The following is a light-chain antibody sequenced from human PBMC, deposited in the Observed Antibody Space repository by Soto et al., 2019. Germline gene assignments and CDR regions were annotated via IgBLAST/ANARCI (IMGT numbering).Light chain of an antibody. CDR3: QSFDNSLSGSYV. Sequence: QSVLTQPPSVSGAPGQRVTISCTGSSSNIGARYDVHWYQQLPGTAPKLLIYGNNNRPSGVPDRFSGSKSGTSASLAITGLQAEDEAYYYCQSFDNSLSGSYVFGTGTKVTVL. CDR1: SSNIGARYD. CDR2: GNN. J-gene: IGLJ1*01. V-gene: IGLV1-40*01.